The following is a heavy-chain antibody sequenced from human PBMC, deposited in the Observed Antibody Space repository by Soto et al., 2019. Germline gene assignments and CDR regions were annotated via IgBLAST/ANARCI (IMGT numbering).Heavy chain of an antibody. D-gene: IGHD1-26*01. CDR2: ISHSGTT. J-gene: IGHJ3*01. CDR1: GGSFTGFY. CDR3: ARGLYSTNAFDV. V-gene: IGHV4-34*01. Sequence: SETLSLTCAVYGGSFTGFYWTWVRQPPGKGPEWIGEISHSGTTNFNPSLKSRVTLPVDRLRNQFSLTLTSVTAADTAVYYCARGLYSTNAFDVWGQGTMVTVSS.